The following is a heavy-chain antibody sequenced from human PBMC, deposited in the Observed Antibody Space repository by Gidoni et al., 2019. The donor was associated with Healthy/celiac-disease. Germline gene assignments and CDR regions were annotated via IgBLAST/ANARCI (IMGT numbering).Heavy chain of an antibody. J-gene: IGHJ4*02. Sequence: QVQLQESGPGRVKPSGTLSLTCAVSGGPISSSNWWSWVRQPPGKGMEWIGERDNSGSTTDNPSLKSRVTISVDKSKNQFSLSLSSVTAADTAVYYCARRYCGGDCHLSPGDYWGQGTLVTVSS. CDR3: ARRYCGGDCHLSPGDY. CDR1: GGPISSSNW. D-gene: IGHD2-21*02. V-gene: IGHV4-4*02. CDR2: RDNSGST.